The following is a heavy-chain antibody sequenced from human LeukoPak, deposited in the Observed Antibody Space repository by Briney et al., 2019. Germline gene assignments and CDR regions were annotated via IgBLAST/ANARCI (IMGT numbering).Heavy chain of an antibody. D-gene: IGHD1-14*01. J-gene: IGHJ4*02. CDR1: GYTFTTYY. V-gene: IGHV1-46*01. CDR2: INPSGGST. CDR3: ARNPLSLRGVDG. Sequence: ASVKLSCKASGYTFTTYYIHWVRQAPGQGLEWMGIINPSGGSTSYAQNFQGRVTMTRDTSTSTVYMELSSLRSDDTAVYYCARNPLSLRGVDGWGQGALVTVSS.